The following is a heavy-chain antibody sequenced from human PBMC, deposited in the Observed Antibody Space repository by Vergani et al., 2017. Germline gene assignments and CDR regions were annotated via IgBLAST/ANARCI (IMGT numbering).Heavy chain of an antibody. D-gene: IGHD2-2*01. Sequence: QVQLVQSGAEVKKPGASVKVSCKASGYTFTSYAMHWARQAPGQRLEWMGWINAGNVNTKYSQKFQGRVTITRDTSASTAYMELSSLRSEDTAVYYCASSIVVVPAATIPGAFDIWGQGTMVTVSS. CDR1: GYTFTSYA. J-gene: IGHJ3*02. CDR3: ASSIVVVPAATIPGAFDI. CDR2: INAGNVNT. V-gene: IGHV1-3*01.